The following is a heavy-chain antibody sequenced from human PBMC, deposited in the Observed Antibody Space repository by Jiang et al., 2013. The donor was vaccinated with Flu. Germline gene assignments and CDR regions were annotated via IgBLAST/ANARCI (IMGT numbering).Heavy chain of an antibody. CDR2: FDPEDGET. Sequence: TELSMHWVRQAPGKGLEWMGGFDPEDGETIYAQKFQGRVTMTEDTSTDTAYMELSSLRSEDTAVYYCATGDRDLLTGYYPFDYWGQGTLVTVSS. J-gene: IGHJ4*02. CDR1: TELS. D-gene: IGHD3-9*01. CDR3: ATGDRDLLTGYYPFDY. V-gene: IGHV1-24*01.